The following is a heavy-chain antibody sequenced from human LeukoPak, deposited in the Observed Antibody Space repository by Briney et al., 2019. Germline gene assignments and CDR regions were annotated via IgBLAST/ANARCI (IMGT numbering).Heavy chain of an antibody. CDR2: IIPILGIA. V-gene: IGHV1-69*04. Sequence: SVKVSCEASGGTFSSYAISWVRHAAGQGLEWNGRIIPILGIANYAQKFQGRVTITADKSTSTAYMELSSLRSEDTAVYYCARDCSSTSCYDPYYYYGMDVWGQGTTVTVSS. D-gene: IGHD2-2*01. J-gene: IGHJ6*02. CDR1: GGTFSSYA. CDR3: ARDCSSTSCYDPYYYYGMDV.